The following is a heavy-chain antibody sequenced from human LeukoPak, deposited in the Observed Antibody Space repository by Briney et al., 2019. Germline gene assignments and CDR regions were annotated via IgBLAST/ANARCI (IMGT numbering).Heavy chain of an antibody. Sequence: VASVKVSYKASGYTFTSFDINWVRQATGQGLEWMGWMDPNSGNTGYAQKFQGRLTITINTSISTFYMELSSLRSEDTAVYYCARGDTIFGVVPLDYWGQGTLVSVSS. CDR1: GYTFTSFD. CDR2: MDPNSGNT. D-gene: IGHD3-3*01. CDR3: ARGDTIFGVVPLDY. J-gene: IGHJ4*02. V-gene: IGHV1-8*03.